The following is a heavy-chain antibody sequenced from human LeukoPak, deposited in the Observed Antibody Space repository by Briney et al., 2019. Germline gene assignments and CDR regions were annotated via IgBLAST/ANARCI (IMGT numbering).Heavy chain of an antibody. Sequence: GGSLRLSCAASGFTFDDYAMHWVRQAPGKGLEGVSYISTSGSTIYHADSVKGRFTISRDNAKNSLYLQMNSLRAEDTAVYYCAREHCSTTSCYFDSWGQGSLVTVSS. CDR2: ISTSGSTI. CDR1: GFTFDDYA. D-gene: IGHD2-2*01. V-gene: IGHV3-11*01. CDR3: AREHCSTTSCYFDS. J-gene: IGHJ5*01.